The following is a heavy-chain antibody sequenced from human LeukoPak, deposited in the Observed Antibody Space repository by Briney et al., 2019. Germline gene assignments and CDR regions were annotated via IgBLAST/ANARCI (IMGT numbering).Heavy chain of an antibody. CDR3: ARRAGAYSHPHDY. CDR1: GFTFSSYG. Sequence: PGGSLRLSCAASGFTFSSYGMHWVRQAPGKGLEWVAFIRYDGSNKYYADSVKGRFTISRDNSKNTLYLQMNSLRAEDTAVYYCARRAGAYSHPHDYWGQGTLVTVSS. V-gene: IGHV3-30*02. CDR2: IRYDGSNK. D-gene: IGHD4/OR15-4a*01. J-gene: IGHJ4*02.